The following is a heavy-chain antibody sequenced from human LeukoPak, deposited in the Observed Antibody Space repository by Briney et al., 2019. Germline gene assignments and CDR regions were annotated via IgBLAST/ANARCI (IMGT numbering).Heavy chain of an antibody. CDR1: GFTFTSYT. Sequence: PGGSLRLSCAASGFTFTSYTMNWVRQAPGKGLERVSCISSSSFYIYYADSVKGRFSISRDNAKNSLYLQMNSLRADDTAVYYCARDSYAEYGDSGDYWGQGTLVTVSS. CDR3: ARDSYAEYGDSGDY. CDR2: ISSSSFYI. V-gene: IGHV3-21*01. J-gene: IGHJ4*02. D-gene: IGHD4-17*01.